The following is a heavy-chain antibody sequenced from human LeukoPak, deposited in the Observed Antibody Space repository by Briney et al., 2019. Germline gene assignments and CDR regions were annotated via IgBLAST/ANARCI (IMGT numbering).Heavy chain of an antibody. D-gene: IGHD1-1*01. CDR1: GYTSSDYY. Sequence: ASVKVSCKASGYTSSDYYMHWVRQAPGQGLEWIGWINPNSGGTKYAQKFQGRVTMTRDTSISTAYIEVSRLRSDDRAVNYCMREVGSINWYAYWGQGTLVTVSS. CDR2: INPNSGGT. CDR3: MREVGSINWYAY. J-gene: IGHJ4*02. V-gene: IGHV1-2*02.